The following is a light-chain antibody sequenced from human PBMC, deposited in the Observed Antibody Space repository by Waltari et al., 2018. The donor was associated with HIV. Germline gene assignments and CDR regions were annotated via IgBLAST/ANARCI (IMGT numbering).Light chain of an antibody. J-gene: IGLJ2*01. CDR3: QSYDSGLSGSV. CDR2: SNN. V-gene: IGLV1-44*01. CDR1: SSNIGSNT. Sequence: QSVLTQPPSASGTPGQRVTISCSGSSSNIGSNTVNWYQQLPGTAPKLLIYSNNQRPSGVPDRFSGSKSGTSASLAISGLQSEDEADYYCQSYDSGLSGSVFGGGTKLTVL.